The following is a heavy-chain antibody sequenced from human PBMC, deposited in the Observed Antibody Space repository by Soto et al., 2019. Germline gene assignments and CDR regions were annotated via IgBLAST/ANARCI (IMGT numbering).Heavy chain of an antibody. J-gene: IGHJ4*02. D-gene: IGHD3-22*01. Sequence: GASVKVSCKASGGTFSSSAISWVRQAPGQGLEWMGVIVPVYGAPNYAQKFQARVTITADESTSTAYMELSSLRSEDTAVYYCGLDVTLGYYSLPPTHWGQGTLVTVSS. CDR3: GLDVTLGYYSLPPTH. CDR1: GGTFSSSA. CDR2: IVPVYGAP. V-gene: IGHV1-69*13.